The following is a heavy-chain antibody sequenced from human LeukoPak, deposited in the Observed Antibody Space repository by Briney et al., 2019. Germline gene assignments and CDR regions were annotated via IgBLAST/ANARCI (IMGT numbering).Heavy chain of an antibody. CDR1: GYSFTSYW. CDR3: ARLVGIAVAGTSGAFDI. J-gene: IGHJ3*02. V-gene: IGHV5-51*01. Sequence: GESLKISCKGSGYSFTSYWIGWVRQMPGKGLEWMGIIYPGDSDTRYSPSFQGQVTISADKSISTAYLQWSSLKASDTAMYYCARLVGIAVAGTSGAFDIWGQGTMVTVSS. D-gene: IGHD6-19*01. CDR2: IYPGDSDT.